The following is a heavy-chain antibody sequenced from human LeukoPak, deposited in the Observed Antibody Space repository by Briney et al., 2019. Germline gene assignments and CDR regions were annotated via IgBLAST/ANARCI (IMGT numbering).Heavy chain of an antibody. V-gene: IGHV4-39*01. CDR2: IFYSGTT. Sequence: SETLSLTCTVSDGSISSPSHYWGWIRQPPGKGLEWIVSIFYSGTTYYNPSLESRVSIPVDMSKNQFSLKLSSVTAADTAVYYCARPGTMVGGRYFYYTDVWGNGTTVTISS. CDR1: DGSISSPSHY. D-gene: IGHD3-10*01. CDR3: ARPGTMVGGRYFYYTDV. J-gene: IGHJ6*03.